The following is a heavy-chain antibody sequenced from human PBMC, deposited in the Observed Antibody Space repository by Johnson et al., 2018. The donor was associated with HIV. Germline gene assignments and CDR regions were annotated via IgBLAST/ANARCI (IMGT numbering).Heavy chain of an antibody. D-gene: IGHD3-22*01. CDR3: AKDICMIVVVHGAFDI. Sequence: VQLVESGGGLVQPGRSLRLSCAASGFSFDDYAMHWVRQAPGKGLEWVSGITWNSGSIGYADSVKGRFTISRDNPKNSLYLQMNSLRAEDTALYYCAKDICMIVVVHGAFDIWGQGTMVTVSS. CDR1: GFSFDDYA. V-gene: IGHV3-9*01. J-gene: IGHJ3*02. CDR2: ITWNSGSI.